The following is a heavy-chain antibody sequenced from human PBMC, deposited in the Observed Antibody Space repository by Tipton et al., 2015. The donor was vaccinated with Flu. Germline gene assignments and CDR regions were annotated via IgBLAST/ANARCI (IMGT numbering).Heavy chain of an antibody. CDR3: ARQDIRGVTGYYQI. J-gene: IGHJ1*01. CDR2: IYYSGST. Sequence: TLSLTCTVSGGSISSSSYYWGWIRQPPGKGLEWIGSIYYSGSTYYNPSLKSRVTISVDTSKNQFSLKLSSVTAADTATYYCARQDIRGVTGYYQIWGQGTLVSVSS. D-gene: IGHD5-12*01. CDR1: GGSISSSSYY. V-gene: IGHV4-39*01.